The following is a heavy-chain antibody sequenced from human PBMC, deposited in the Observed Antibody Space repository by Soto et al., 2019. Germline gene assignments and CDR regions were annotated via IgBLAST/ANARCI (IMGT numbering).Heavy chain of an antibody. V-gene: IGHV4-30-4*01. Sequence: KPSETLSLTCTVSGGSISSGDYYWSWIRQPPGKGLEWIGYIYYSGSTYYNPSLKSRVTISVDTSKNQFSLKLSSVTAADTAVYYCARAEDCSGGSCYGLYFDYWGQGTLVTVSS. D-gene: IGHD2-15*01. J-gene: IGHJ4*02. CDR2: IYYSGST. CDR3: ARAEDCSGGSCYGLYFDY. CDR1: GGSISSGDYY.